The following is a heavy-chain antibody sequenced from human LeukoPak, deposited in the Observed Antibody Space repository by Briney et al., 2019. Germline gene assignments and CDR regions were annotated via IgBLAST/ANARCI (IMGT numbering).Heavy chain of an antibody. J-gene: IGHJ4*02. CDR1: GLTFSSYG. Sequence: GRSLRLSCAASGLTFSSYGMHWVRQAPGKGLEWVSVILSGDSTYYADSVKGRFTISRDNSKNTLYLQMNSLRVEDTAVYYCATSPTKGYWGQGTLVTVSS. CDR2: ILSGDST. V-gene: IGHV3-NL1*01. D-gene: IGHD2/OR15-2a*01. CDR3: ATSPTKGY.